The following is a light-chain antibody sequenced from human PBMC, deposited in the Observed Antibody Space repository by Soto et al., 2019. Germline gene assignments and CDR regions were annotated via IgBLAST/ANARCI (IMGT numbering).Light chain of an antibody. CDR1: NIGSKS. J-gene: IGLJ1*01. V-gene: IGLV3-21*02. CDR2: DDN. Sequence: SYELTQPPSVSVAPGQTARISCGGNNIGSKSVHWFQQKPGQAPVLVVYDDNDRPSGIPERFSGSNSGNTATLTISRVEAGDEADYYCQVWDSISDHFVFGTGTKVIVL. CDR3: QVWDSISDHFV.